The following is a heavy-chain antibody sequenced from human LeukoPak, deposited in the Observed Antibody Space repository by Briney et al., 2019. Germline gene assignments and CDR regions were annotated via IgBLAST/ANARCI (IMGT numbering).Heavy chain of an antibody. J-gene: IGHJ5*02. CDR2: ITGNGATT. Sequence: GGSLRLSCAASGFSFSNYGMNWVRQAPGKGLEWVSGITGNGATTYYADSVKGRFTISRDNSRNTVYLQMNSLRAEDTAVYYCARDLKYNILTGYRSSFGFDPWGQGTLVTVSS. CDR3: ARDLKYNILTGYRSSFGFDP. V-gene: IGHV3-23*01. D-gene: IGHD3-9*01. CDR1: GFSFSNYG.